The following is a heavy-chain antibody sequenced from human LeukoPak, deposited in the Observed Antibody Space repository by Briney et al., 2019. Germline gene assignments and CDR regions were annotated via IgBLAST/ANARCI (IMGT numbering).Heavy chain of an antibody. CDR2: ISSSSSTI. J-gene: IGHJ4*02. D-gene: IGHD3-10*01. Sequence: GGSLRLSCAASGFTFSSYSMNWVRQAPGKGLEWVSYISSSSSTIYYADSVKGRFTISRDNAKNSLYLQMNGLRAEDTAVYYCARVYYGSGSFIFDYWGQGTLVTVSS. CDR3: ARVYYGSGSFIFDY. CDR1: GFTFSSYS. V-gene: IGHV3-48*01.